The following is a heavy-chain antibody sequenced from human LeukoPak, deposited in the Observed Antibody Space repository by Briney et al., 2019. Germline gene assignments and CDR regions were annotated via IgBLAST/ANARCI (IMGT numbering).Heavy chain of an antibody. CDR1: GYTFAGNL. Sequence: ASVKVSCTASGYTFAGNLIHCVREAPGHGLEWMGGIDPSTGVTHSALKFQDRVSVTSDTAISTAYTELNILPSHDTAVYFCARVVQGFDTWGQGTLVTVSS. J-gene: IGHJ5*02. CDR2: IDPSTGVT. D-gene: IGHD2-15*01. V-gene: IGHV1-2*02. CDR3: ARVVQGFDT.